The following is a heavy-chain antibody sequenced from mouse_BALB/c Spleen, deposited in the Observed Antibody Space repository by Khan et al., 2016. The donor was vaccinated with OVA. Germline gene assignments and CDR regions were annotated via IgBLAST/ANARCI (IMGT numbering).Heavy chain of an antibody. Sequence: EVMLVESGPELVKPGASVKMSCKASGYTFTSYVMHWVKQKPGLGLEWIGYIYPFNDDTKYNEKFKGKATLTSDKSSSTAYMELSSLTSEDSAVYYCAPVGNYYVSFAYWGQGTLVTVSA. CDR3: APVGNYYVSFAY. CDR1: GYTFTSYV. J-gene: IGHJ3*01. CDR2: IYPFNDDT. V-gene: IGHV1S136*01. D-gene: IGHD1-1*01.